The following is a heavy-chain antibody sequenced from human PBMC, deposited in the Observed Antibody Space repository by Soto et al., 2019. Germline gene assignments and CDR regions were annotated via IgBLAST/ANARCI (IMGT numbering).Heavy chain of an antibody. CDR1: GFTFSSYE. D-gene: IGHD2-2*01. Sequence: PGGSLRLSCAASGFTFSSYEMNWVRQAPGKGLEWVSYISSSGSTIYYADSVKGRFTISRDNAKNSLYLQMGSLRAEDMAVYYCARQGSSPTDPYWYFDLWGRGTLVTVSS. CDR3: ARQGSSPTDPYWYFDL. J-gene: IGHJ2*01. CDR2: ISSSGSTI. V-gene: IGHV3-48*03.